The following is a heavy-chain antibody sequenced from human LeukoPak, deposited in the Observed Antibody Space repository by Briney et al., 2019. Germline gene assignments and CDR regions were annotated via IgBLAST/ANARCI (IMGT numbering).Heavy chain of an antibody. CDR2: ISGSGGST. Sequence: SGGSLRLSCAASGFTFSSYAMSWVRQAPGKGLEWDSAISGSGGSTYYADSVKGRFTISRDNSKNTLYLQMNSLRAEGTAVYYCAKERGGAPDYWGQGTLVTVSS. D-gene: IGHD3-10*01. CDR3: AKERGGAPDY. CDR1: GFTFSSYA. V-gene: IGHV3-23*01. J-gene: IGHJ4*02.